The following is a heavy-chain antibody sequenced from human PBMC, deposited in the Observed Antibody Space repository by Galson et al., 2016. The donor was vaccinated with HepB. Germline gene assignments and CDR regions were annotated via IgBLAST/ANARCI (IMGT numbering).Heavy chain of an antibody. CDR2: TKQDGSEK. CDR3: ARGGRILWDGMDV. CDR1: GFSLSSYW. V-gene: IGHV3-7*01. Sequence: SLRLSCAASGFSLSSYWMSWVRQAPGRGLEWVANTKQDGSEKYYVDSVKGRFTISRDDAKNSVYLQMNSLRAEDTALYYCARGGRILWDGMDVWGQGTTVTVSS. D-gene: IGHD2/OR15-2a*01. J-gene: IGHJ6*02.